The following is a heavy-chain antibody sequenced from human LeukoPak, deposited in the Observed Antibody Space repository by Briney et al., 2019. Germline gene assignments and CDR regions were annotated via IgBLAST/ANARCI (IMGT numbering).Heavy chain of an antibody. J-gene: IGHJ3*02. CDR2: IYYTGKT. CDR1: GDSVSNGNYY. CDR3: ARGHYDFWSGYPVPYDAFDI. D-gene: IGHD3-3*01. Sequence: SETLSLTCTVSGDSVSNGNYYWSWLRQPPGKALEWIGYIYYTGKTYYNPSLEGRVTILVDTSRNHFSVKLSSVTAADTAVYYCARGHYDFWSGYPVPYDAFDIWGQGTMVTVSS. V-gene: IGHV4-61*03.